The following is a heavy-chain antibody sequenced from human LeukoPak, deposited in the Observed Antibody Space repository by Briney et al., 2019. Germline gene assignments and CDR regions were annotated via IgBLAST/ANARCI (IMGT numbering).Heavy chain of an antibody. V-gene: IGHV4-4*02. CDR3: AGLVGRYSSGLYYYCFDY. CDR2: MYLSGTT. Sequence: SGTLSLTCTVSGDSINSLDLWSWVRQPPGKGLEWIGEMYLSGTTHSNPSVKSRVTISIDKSKNQFFLNLSSVTAADTAVYYCAGLVGRYSSGLYYYCFDYWGQGSLVTVSS. D-gene: IGHD3-22*01. J-gene: IGHJ4*02. CDR1: GDSINSLDL.